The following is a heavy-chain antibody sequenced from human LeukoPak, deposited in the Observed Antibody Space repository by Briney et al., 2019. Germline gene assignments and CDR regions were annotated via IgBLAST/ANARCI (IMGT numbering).Heavy chain of an antibody. D-gene: IGHD1-26*01. CDR3: ARESRSGSGSYSLDY. CDR1: GFTFSDHY. Sequence: PGGSLRLSCAASGFTFSDHYMDWVRQAPGKGLEWVGRTRNKANSYTTEYAASVKGRFTISRDDSKNSLYLQMNSLKTEDTAVYYCARESRSGSGSYSLDYWGQGTLVTVSS. J-gene: IGHJ4*02. CDR2: TRNKANSYTT. V-gene: IGHV3-72*01.